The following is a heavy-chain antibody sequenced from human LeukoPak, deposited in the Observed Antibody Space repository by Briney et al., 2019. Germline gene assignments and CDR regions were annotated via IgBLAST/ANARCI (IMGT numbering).Heavy chain of an antibody. D-gene: IGHD1-26*01. V-gene: IGHV1-2*02. CDR1: GYTFTSYY. Sequence: GASVKVSCKASGYTFTSYYMHWVRQAPGQGLEWMGWINPNSGGTNYAQEFQGRVTMTRDTSISTAYMELSRLRSDDTAVYYCARQYSGDYYFDYWGQGTLVTVSS. J-gene: IGHJ4*02. CDR3: ARQYSGDYYFDY. CDR2: INPNSGGT.